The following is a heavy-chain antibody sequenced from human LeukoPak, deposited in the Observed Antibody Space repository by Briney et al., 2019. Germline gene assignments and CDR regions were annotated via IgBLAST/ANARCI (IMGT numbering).Heavy chain of an antibody. CDR1: GGSISSGGYY. CDR3: ARRRYCSGGSCQKEGNYYFDY. J-gene: IGHJ4*02. V-gene: IGHV4-31*03. D-gene: IGHD2-15*01. Sequence: SQTLSLTCTVSGGSISSGGYYWSWIRQHPGKGLEWIGYIYYSGSTYYNPSLKSRVTISVDTSKNQFSLKLSSVTAADTAVYYCARRRYCSGGSCQKEGNYYFDYWGQGTLVTVSS. CDR2: IYYSGST.